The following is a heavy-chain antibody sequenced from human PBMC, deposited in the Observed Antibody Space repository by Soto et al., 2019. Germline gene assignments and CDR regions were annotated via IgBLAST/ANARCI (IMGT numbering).Heavy chain of an antibody. V-gene: IGHV3-33*01. D-gene: IGHD1-26*01. CDR2: IWYDGSNK. Sequence: QVQLVESGGGVVQPGRSLRLSCAASGFTFSSYGMHWVRQAPGKGLEWVAVIWYDGSNKYYADSVKGRFTISRDNSKNTLYLQMNSLRAEDTAAYYCARERSGSYDAFDIWGQGTMVTVSS. CDR1: GFTFSSYG. J-gene: IGHJ3*02. CDR3: ARERSGSYDAFDI.